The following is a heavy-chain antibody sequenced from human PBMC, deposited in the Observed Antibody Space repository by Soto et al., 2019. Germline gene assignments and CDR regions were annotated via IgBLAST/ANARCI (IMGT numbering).Heavy chain of an antibody. CDR1: GFTFSSYA. Sequence: EVQLLESGGGLVQPGGSLRLSCAASGFTFSSYAMSWVRQAPGKGLEWVSAISGSGGSTYYADSVKGRFTISRDNSKNTLYLQMNSLRAEDTAVYYCARESPPYVWGSYRSASPTRYYGMDVWGQGTTVTVSS. J-gene: IGHJ6*02. V-gene: IGHV3-23*01. CDR2: ISGSGGST. D-gene: IGHD3-16*02. CDR3: ARESPPYVWGSYRSASPTRYYGMDV.